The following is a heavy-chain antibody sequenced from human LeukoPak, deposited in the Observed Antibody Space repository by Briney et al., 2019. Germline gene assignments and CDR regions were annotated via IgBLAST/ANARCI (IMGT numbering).Heavy chain of an antibody. D-gene: IGHD3-10*01. CDR2: ISSSSSYI. Sequence: GGSLRLSCAASGFTFSSYSMSWVRQAPGKGLEWVSSISSSSSYIYYADSVKGRFTISRDNAKNSLYLQMNSLRAEDTAVYYCARDYASMVRGVYYLYGMDVWGQGTTVTVSS. CDR1: GFTFSSYS. V-gene: IGHV3-21*01. J-gene: IGHJ6*02. CDR3: ARDYASMVRGVYYLYGMDV.